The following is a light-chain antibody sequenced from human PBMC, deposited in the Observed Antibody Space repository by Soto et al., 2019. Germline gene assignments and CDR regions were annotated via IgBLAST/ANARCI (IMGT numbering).Light chain of an antibody. Sequence: QSALTQPASVSGSPGQSITISCTGTSSDVGGYNYVSWYQQHPGKAPKLMIYDVSNRPSGVSNRFSGSKSGNTASLTISGLQAEDEADYYTISSFYVFGTGTKVTVL. V-gene: IGLV2-14*01. J-gene: IGLJ1*01. CDR2: DVS. CDR3: ISSFYV. CDR1: SSDVGGYNY.